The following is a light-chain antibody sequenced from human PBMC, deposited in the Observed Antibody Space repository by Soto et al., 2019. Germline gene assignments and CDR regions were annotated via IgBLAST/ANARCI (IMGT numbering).Light chain of an antibody. CDR1: QSVSSN. CDR3: QQYNNWPPIT. Sequence: EKVMTQSPASLSLSPGERATLSCRASQSVSSNLAWYQQKPGQAPRLLIYGASTRATGIPARFSGSGSGTEFTLTISSLQSEDFAVYYCQQYNNWPPITFGQGTRLEIK. J-gene: IGKJ5*01. V-gene: IGKV3-15*01. CDR2: GAS.